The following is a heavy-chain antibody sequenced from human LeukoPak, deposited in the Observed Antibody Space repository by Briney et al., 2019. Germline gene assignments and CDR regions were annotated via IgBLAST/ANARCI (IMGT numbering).Heavy chain of an antibody. CDR2: IYYSGST. J-gene: IGHJ4*02. CDR3: ARWRIAAAGIYY. D-gene: IGHD6-13*01. Sequence: SETLSLTCTVSGGSISSSSYYWGWIRQPPGKGLEWIGSIYYSGSTHYNPSLKSRVTISVDTSKNQFSLKLSSVTAADTAVYYCARWRIAAAGIYYWGQGTLVTVSS. CDR1: GGSISSSSYY. V-gene: IGHV4-39*01.